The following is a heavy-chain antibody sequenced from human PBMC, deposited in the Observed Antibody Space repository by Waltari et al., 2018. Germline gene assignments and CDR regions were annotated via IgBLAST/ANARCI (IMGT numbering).Heavy chain of an antibody. D-gene: IGHD6-25*01. CDR1: GFTFIHAW. CDR2: IKSKTEGGKT. J-gene: IGHJ6*02. CDR3: AAAAHYYGMDV. V-gene: IGHV3-15*01. Sequence: EVQLVESGGGLVKPGVSFRLSCAASGFTFIHAWMSWVRQVPGKGREWVGRIKSKTEGGKTDYAAPVKGRFTISRDDSKNTLYLKMNSLKTEDTAVYNCAAAAHYYGMDVWGQGTTVTVSS.